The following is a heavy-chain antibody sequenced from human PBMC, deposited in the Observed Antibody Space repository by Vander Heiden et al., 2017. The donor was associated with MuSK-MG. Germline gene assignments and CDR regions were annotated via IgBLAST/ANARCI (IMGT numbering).Heavy chain of an antibody. CDR3: TTDYDFLTGYYNFDY. J-gene: IGHJ4*02. V-gene: IGHV3-15*01. CDR1: GFTFSNAW. D-gene: IGHD3-9*01. CDR2: IKSKTDGGTT. Sequence: EVQLVESGGGLVKPGGSLRLSCAASGFTFSNAWMSWVRQAPGKGLEWVGRIKSKTDGGTTDYAAPVKGRFTISRDDSKNTLYLQMNSLKTEDTAVYYCTTDYDFLTGYYNFDYWGQGTLVTVSS.